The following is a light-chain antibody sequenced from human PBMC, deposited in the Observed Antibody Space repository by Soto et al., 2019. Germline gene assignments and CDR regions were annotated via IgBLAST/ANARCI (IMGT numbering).Light chain of an antibody. Sequence: DIQMTQSPSTLSASVGDRVTITCRASQSINYWLAWYQQKPGKAPNLLIYKASSLESGVPSRFSGSGSGTEFTLTISNLQPDDFATYYCQQYNSYPLTFGPGTKVDIK. CDR3: QQYNSYPLT. V-gene: IGKV1-5*03. J-gene: IGKJ3*01. CDR1: QSINYW. CDR2: KAS.